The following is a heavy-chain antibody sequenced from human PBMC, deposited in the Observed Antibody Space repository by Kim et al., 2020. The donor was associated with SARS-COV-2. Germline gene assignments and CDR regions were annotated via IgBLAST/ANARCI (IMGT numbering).Heavy chain of an antibody. D-gene: IGHD2-2*01. CDR3: TRPYKVVPAVSYYYGMDV. J-gene: IGHJ6*02. CDR1: GFTFSGSA. V-gene: IGHV3-73*01. CDR2: IRSKANSYAT. Sequence: GGSLRLSCAASGFTFSGSAMHWVRQASGKGLEWVGRIRSKANSYATAYAASVKGRFTISRDDSKNTAYLQMNSLKTEDTAVYYCTRPYKVVPAVSYYYGMDVWDQGTTVTVSS.